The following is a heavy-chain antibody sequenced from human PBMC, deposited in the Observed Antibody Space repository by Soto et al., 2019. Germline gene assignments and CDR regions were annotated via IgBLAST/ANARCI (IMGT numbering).Heavy chain of an antibody. CDR3: ARDSYYDSSGYYYLLGYYYYGMDV. Sequence: GGSLILSWGASGVNCSSYIMNWVRQDPGKGLEWVSSISSSSSYIYYADSVKGRFTISRDNAKNSLYLQMNSLRAEDTAVYYCARDSYYDSSGYYYLLGYYYYGMDVWGQRTTVTVSS. CDR2: ISSSSSYI. D-gene: IGHD3-22*01. V-gene: IGHV3-21*01. CDR1: GVNCSSYI. J-gene: IGHJ6*02.